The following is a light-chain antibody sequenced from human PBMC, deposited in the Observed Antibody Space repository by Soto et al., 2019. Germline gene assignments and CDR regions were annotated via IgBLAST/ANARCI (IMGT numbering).Light chain of an antibody. CDR3: ASWDDSLNGRL. V-gene: IGLV1-44*01. CDR2: SNN. J-gene: IGLJ1*01. CDR1: GSNIGSNT. Sequence: QSVLTQPPSASGTPGQRVTISCYGSGSNIGSNTVAWYQQLPGTAPKLLIYSNNQRPSGVPDRFSGSKSGTSVSLAISGLQSEDEADYYCASWDDSLNGRLFGTGTKVTVL.